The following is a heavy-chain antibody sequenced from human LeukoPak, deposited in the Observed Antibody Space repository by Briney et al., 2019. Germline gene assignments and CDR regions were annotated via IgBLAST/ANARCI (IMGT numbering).Heavy chain of an antibody. D-gene: IGHD3-9*01. J-gene: IGHJ6*03. Sequence: ASETLSLTCTVSGGSISSTSYYWGWIRQPPGKGLEWIGTIYYSGNTYYNPSLKSRVTISVDTSKNQFSLKLSSVTAADTAVYYCARDRPYYDILTGYYNGYYYYYMDVWGKGTTVTVSS. CDR3: ARDRPYYDILTGYYNGYYYYYMDV. V-gene: IGHV4-39*02. CDR1: GGSISSTSYY. CDR2: IYYSGNT.